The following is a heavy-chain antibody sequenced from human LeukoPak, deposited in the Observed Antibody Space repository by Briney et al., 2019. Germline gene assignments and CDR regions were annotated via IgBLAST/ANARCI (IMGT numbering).Heavy chain of an antibody. D-gene: IGHD3-22*01. J-gene: IGHJ4*02. CDR2: ISYDGSNK. Sequence: GGSLRLSCAASGFTFSSYGMHWVRQAPGKGLEWMAVISYDGSNKYYADSVKGRFTISRDNSKNTLYLQMNSLRAEDTAVYYCAKGGAYYYDSSAYYRDWGQGTLVTVSS. CDR3: AKGGAYYYDSSAYYRD. CDR1: GFTFSSYG. V-gene: IGHV3-30*18.